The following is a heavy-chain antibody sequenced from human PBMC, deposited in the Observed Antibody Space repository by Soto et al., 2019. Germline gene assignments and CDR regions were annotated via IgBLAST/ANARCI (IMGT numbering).Heavy chain of an antibody. V-gene: IGHV4-39*01. CDR1: CGSISSSSYY. CDR2: IYYSGST. Sequence: PSETLSLTCTVSCGSISSSSYYWGWIRQPPGKGLEWIGSIYYSGSTYYNPSLKSRVTISVDTSKNQFSLKLSSVTAADTAVYYCARHRYYYDSSGLFDPWGQGTLVTVSS. D-gene: IGHD3-22*01. J-gene: IGHJ5*02. CDR3: ARHRYYYDSSGLFDP.